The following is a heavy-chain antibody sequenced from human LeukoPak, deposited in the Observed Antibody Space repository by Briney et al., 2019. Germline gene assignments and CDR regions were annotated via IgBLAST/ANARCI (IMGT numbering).Heavy chain of an antibody. CDR3: VRGSSGTVVRGVSWAWFDP. Sequence: PGGSLRLSCVASGFTLSTYWMTWVRQAPGKGLEWVANIKPDGSGKYFVDSVRGRFTISRDNVKNSLYQQMNSLRAEDTAVYYCVRGSSGTVVRGVSWAWFDPWGQGTLVTVSS. CDR2: IKPDGSGK. V-gene: IGHV3-7*05. CDR1: GFTLSTYW. D-gene: IGHD3-10*01. J-gene: IGHJ5*02.